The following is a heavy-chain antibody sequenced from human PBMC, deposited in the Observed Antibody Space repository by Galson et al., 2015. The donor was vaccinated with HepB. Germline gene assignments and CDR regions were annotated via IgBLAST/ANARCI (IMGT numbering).Heavy chain of an antibody. D-gene: IGHD3-22*01. CDR1: GFTFSSYS. CDR3: ARAKGTTYYYDSSGQKTLDY. CDR2: ISSSSSYI. Sequence: SLRLSCAAPGFTFSSYSMNWVRQAPGKGLEWVSSISSSSSYIYYADSVKGRFTISRDNAKNSLYLQMNSLRAEDTAVYYCARAKGTTYYYDSSGQKTLDYWGQGTLVTVSS. J-gene: IGHJ4*02. V-gene: IGHV3-21*01.